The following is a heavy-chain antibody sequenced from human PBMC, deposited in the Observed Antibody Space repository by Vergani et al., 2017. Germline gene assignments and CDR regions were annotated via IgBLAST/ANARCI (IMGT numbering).Heavy chain of an antibody. CDR1: GGSFSGYY. V-gene: IGHV4-34*01. CDR2: IYHSGST. CDR3: ARLCPDWSGYWIDP. D-gene: IGHD3-3*01. J-gene: IGHJ5*02. Sequence: QVQLQQWGAGLLKPSETLSLTCAVYGGSFSGYYWSWIRQPPGKGLEWIGSIYHSGSTYYNPSLKSRVTISVDTSKNQFSLKLSSVTAADTAVYYCARLCPDWSGYWIDPWGQGTLVTVSS.